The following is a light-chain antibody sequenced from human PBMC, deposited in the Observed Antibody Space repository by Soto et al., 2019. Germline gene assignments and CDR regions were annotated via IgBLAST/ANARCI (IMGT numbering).Light chain of an antibody. V-gene: IGLV1-40*01. J-gene: IGLJ1*01. CDR3: QSYDSSLNGYV. CDR1: SSNIGGAYG. Sequence: QSVLTQPPSVSGAPGQRVAISCTGSSSNIGGAYGVHWYQQLPGTAPKLLIYADKYRPSGVPDRFSGSKSGTSASLAITGLQAEDEADYYCQSYDSSLNGYVFGTGTKVTVL. CDR2: ADK.